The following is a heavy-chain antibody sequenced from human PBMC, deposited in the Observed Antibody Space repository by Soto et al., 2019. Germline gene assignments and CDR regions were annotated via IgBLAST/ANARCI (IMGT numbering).Heavy chain of an antibody. CDR1: GFSFVTSW. D-gene: IGHD5-18*01. Sequence: PGGSLRLSCAASGFSFVTSWMSWVRQAPGRGLEWVATIKEDGSVKHYVDSVKGRFTITRDNAKNSLFLQMNRLTGDDTVVYYCATESVDTAMEHRIGMDVWGQGTTVTVSS. J-gene: IGHJ6*02. V-gene: IGHV3-7*01. CDR3: ATESVDTAMEHRIGMDV. CDR2: IKEDGSVK.